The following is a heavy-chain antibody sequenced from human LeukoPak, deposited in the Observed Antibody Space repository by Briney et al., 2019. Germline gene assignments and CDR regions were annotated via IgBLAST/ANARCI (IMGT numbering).Heavy chain of an antibody. CDR1: GGSISSGSYY. CDR3: ARGGYSGYDPIDY. J-gene: IGHJ4*02. CDR2: IYYSGST. V-gene: IGHV4-61*01. D-gene: IGHD5-12*01. Sequence: KTSETLSLTCTVSGGSISSGSYYWSWIRQPPGKGLEWIGYIYYSGSTNYNPSLKSRVTISVDTSKNQFSLKLSSVTAADTAVYYCARGGYSGYDPIDYWGQGTLVTVSS.